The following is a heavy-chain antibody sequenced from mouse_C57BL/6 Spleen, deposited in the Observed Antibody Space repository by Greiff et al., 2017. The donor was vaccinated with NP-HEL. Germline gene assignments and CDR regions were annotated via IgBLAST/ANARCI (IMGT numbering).Heavy chain of an antibody. CDR3: AGGYYGSSLWYFDV. D-gene: IGHD1-1*01. Sequence: VKLQESGAELVRPGTSVKMSCKASGYTFTNYWIGWAKQRPGHGLEWIGDIYPGGGYTNYNEKFKGKATLTADKSSSTAYMQFSSLTSEDSAIYYCAGGYYGSSLWYFDVWGTGTTVTVSS. CDR2: IYPGGGYT. J-gene: IGHJ1*03. V-gene: IGHV1-63*01. CDR1: GYTFTNYW.